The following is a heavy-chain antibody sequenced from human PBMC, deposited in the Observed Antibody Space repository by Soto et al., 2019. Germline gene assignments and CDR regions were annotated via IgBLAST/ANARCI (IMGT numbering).Heavy chain of an antibody. CDR2: ISYDGRNK. Sequence: GGSLRLSCVASGFTFRSFGMHWVRQAPGKGLEWVSVISYDGRNKYYGDSVKGRFTISRDNSKNTVYLEMNSLRTEDTAVFYCAKGYGSGWYGDSFDMWGQGTVVTVSS. CDR1: GFTFRSFG. J-gene: IGHJ3*02. D-gene: IGHD6-19*01. V-gene: IGHV3-30*18. CDR3: AKGYGSGWYGDSFDM.